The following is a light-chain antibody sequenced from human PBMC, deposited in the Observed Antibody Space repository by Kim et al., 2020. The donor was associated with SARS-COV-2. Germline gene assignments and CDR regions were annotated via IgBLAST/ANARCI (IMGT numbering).Light chain of an antibody. Sequence: RVTISCTGSSSNIGAPYDVHWYQQLPGTAPKLLIYTNRNRPSGVPDRFSGSKSGTSASLAITGLQAEDEADYYCQSYDSSLRGYVFGSGTKVTVL. V-gene: IGLV1-40*01. CDR1: SSNIGAPYD. CDR2: TNR. J-gene: IGLJ1*01. CDR3: QSYDSSLRGYV.